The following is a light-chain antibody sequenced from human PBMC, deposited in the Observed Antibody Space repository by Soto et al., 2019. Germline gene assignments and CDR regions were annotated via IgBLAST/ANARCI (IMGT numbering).Light chain of an antibody. CDR3: QSYDSSLSAWKV. J-gene: IGLJ3*02. CDR1: NTNIGAGYD. CDR2: ANI. V-gene: IGLV1-40*01. Sequence: QSVLTQPPSVSGAPGQRVSISCTGTNTNIGAGYDVNWYQLLPGTAPKLLIYANINRPSGVPDRFSGSKSGASAFLVITGIQAEDEADYYCQSYDSSLSAWKVFGGGTKLTVL.